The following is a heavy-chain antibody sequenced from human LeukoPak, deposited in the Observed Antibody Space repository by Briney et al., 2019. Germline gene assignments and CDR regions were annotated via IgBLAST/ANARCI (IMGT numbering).Heavy chain of an antibody. Sequence: ASVKVSCKASGGTFSSYAISWVRQAPGQGLEWMGGIIPIFGTANYAQKFQGRVTITADESTSTAYMELSSLRSEDTAVYYCARVAEQLTNAFDIWGQGTMVTVSS. D-gene: IGHD6-6*01. CDR3: ARVAEQLTNAFDI. CDR1: GGTFSSYA. V-gene: IGHV1-69*13. J-gene: IGHJ3*02. CDR2: IIPIFGTA.